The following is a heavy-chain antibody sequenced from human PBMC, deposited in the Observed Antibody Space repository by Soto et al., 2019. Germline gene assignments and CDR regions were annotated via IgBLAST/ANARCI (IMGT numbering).Heavy chain of an antibody. CDR2: VYYSGST. V-gene: IGHV4-39*01. Sequence: QLQLQESGPGLVKPSETLSLTCTVSGGSISSSSYYWGWIRQPPGKGLERIGSVYYSGSTYYNPSLKSRVTISVDTSKNQFSLKLSSVTAADTAVYYCARRIAARPLDYWGQGTLVTVSS. CDR3: ARRIAARPLDY. J-gene: IGHJ4*02. CDR1: GGSISSSSYY. D-gene: IGHD6-6*01.